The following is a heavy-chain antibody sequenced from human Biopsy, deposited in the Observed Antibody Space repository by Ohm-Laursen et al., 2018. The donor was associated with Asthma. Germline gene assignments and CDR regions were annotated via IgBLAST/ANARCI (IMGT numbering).Heavy chain of an antibody. CDR2: IYSGGTS. J-gene: IGHJ3*02. CDR3: ARAYGGSFFSGSFDI. Sequence: SLRLSCTASGFAVSRDHIFWVRQAPGKGLEWVSVIYSGGTSHTADSARGRFTISRDYSKNTLYLQMHSLRAEDTAVYYCARAYGGSFFSGSFDIWGQGTMVTVSS. D-gene: IGHD4-23*01. V-gene: IGHV3-53*01. CDR1: GFAVSRDH.